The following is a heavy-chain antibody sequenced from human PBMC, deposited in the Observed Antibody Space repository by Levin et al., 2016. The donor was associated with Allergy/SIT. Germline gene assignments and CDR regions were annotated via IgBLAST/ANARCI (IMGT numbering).Heavy chain of an antibody. V-gene: IGHV5-10-1*01. D-gene: IGHD3-16*02. CDR1: GYSFTSYW. J-gene: IGHJ4*02. CDR3: ARLEEGGYVWGSYRDY. CDR2: IDPSDSYT. Sequence: GESLKISCKGSGYSFTSYWISWVRQMPGKGLEWMGRIDPSDSYTNYSPSFQGHVTISADKSISTAYLQWSSLKASDTAMYYCARLEEGGYVWGSYRDYWGQGTLVTVSS.